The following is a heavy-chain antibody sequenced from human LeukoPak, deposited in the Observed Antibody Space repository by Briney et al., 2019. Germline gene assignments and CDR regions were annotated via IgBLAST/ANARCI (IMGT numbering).Heavy chain of an antibody. Sequence: PSETLSLTCTVSGDSISSSSNYWAWIRQPPGKGLEWIGSIYYSGSTYYNPSLKSRVTISVDTSKNQFSLKLSSVTAADTAVYYCARLCFSSGYITMVRGVEYWYFDLWGRGTLVTVSS. CDR3: ARLCFSSGYITMVRGVEYWYFDL. CDR2: IYYSGST. J-gene: IGHJ2*01. V-gene: IGHV4-39*01. D-gene: IGHD3-10*01. CDR1: GDSISSSSNY.